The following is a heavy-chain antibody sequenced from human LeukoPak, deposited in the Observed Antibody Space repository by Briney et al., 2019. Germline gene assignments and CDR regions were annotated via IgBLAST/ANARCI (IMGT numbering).Heavy chain of an antibody. CDR2: IYTSGRT. D-gene: IGHD2-15*01. Sequence: PSETLSLTCTVSGGSIGNSFWSWIRQPAGKGLEWLGRIYTSGRTNYNPSLKSRVTMSLDTSKQQISLKLTSVTAADTAVYYCARAPAGCGGTCAFDYWGQGALVTVSS. V-gene: IGHV4-4*07. CDR1: GGSIGNSF. CDR3: ARAPAGCGGTCAFDY. J-gene: IGHJ4*02.